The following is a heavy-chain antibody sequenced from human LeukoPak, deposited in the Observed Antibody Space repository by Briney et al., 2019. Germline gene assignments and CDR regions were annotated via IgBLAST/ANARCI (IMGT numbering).Heavy chain of an antibody. CDR1: GYTFTGYY. CDR3: GRAEGSGLSDS. V-gene: IGHV1-2*02. D-gene: IGHD2-15*01. CDR2: INPNSGGT. J-gene: IGHJ4*02. Sequence: VASVKVSCKASGYTFTGYYMHWVRQAPGQGLEWMGWINPNSGGTNYAQKFQGRVTMTRDTSINTVYMELSSLTSDDTAVYYCGRAEGSGLSDSWGQGTLVTVSS.